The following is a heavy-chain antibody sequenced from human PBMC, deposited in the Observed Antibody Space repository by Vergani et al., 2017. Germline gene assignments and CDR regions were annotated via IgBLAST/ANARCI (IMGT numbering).Heavy chain of an antibody. D-gene: IGHD4-17*01. CDR1: GYTFTDHY. J-gene: IGHJ6*02. CDR2: VDPEDGET. CDR3: ATPQTVTTGDMEV. Sequence: EVQLVQSGAEVKKPGATMNISCKVSGYTFTDHYMHWVKQAPGKGLEWMGLVDPEDGETIYAEKFKGGVTIAADTSTDTAHLELSSLRSEDTAVYYCATPQTVTTGDMEVWGQGTTVIVSS. V-gene: IGHV1-69-2*01.